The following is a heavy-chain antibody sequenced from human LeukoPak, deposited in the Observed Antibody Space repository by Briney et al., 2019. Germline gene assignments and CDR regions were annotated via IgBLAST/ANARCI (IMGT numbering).Heavy chain of an antibody. CDR3: ARFGGSGSYYHYYYYMDV. CDR2: IYYSGST. J-gene: IGHJ6*03. CDR1: GGSISSSSYY. Sequence: SETLSLTCTVSGGSISSSSYYWGWIRQPPGKGLEWIGSIYYSGSTYYNPSLKSRVTISVDTSKNQFSLKLSSVTAADTAVYYCARFGGSGSYYHYYYYMDVWGKGTTVTVSS. V-gene: IGHV4-39*07. D-gene: IGHD3-10*01.